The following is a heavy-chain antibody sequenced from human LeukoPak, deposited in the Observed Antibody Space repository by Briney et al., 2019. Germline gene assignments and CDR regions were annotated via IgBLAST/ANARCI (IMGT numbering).Heavy chain of an antibody. J-gene: IGHJ5*02. CDR2: INAGNGNT. CDR1: GYTFTSYA. CDR3: ARDYGDYWDWFDP. V-gene: IGHV1-3*01. Sequence: ASVKVSCKASGYTFTSYAMHWVRQAPGQRLEWMGWINAGNGNTKYSQKFQGRVTITRDTFASTAYMELSSLRSEDTAVYYCARDYGDYWDWFDPWGQGTLVTVSS. D-gene: IGHD4-17*01.